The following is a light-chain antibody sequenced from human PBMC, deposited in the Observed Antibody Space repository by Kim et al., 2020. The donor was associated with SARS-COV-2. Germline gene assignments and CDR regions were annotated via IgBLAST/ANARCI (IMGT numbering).Light chain of an antibody. CDR1: KLGDNR. V-gene: IGLV3-1*01. CDR3: QAWDNGTAV. CDR2: QDD. Sequence: VPPGKTPSLTCRGDKLGDNRACWYQQKPGQSPVLVIYQDDKRPSGIPERFSASNSGSTATLTISGTQTMDDADYYCQAWDNGTAVFGTGTKVTVL. J-gene: IGLJ1*01.